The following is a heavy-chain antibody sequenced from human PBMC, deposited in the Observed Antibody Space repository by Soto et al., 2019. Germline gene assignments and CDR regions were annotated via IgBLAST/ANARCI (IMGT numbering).Heavy chain of an antibody. Sequence: GPLRLSCAASGFTFSSYAVTWVRQAPGMGLEWVSTISGSGGHTFYADSVKGRFIISRDNSKNTLYLQMDSPRAEDTAVYYCAKRDSSVGYVMDVWGQGTTVTVSS. V-gene: IGHV3-23*01. CDR3: AKRDSSVGYVMDV. D-gene: IGHD1-26*01. CDR1: GFTFSSYA. J-gene: IGHJ6*02. CDR2: ISGSGGHT.